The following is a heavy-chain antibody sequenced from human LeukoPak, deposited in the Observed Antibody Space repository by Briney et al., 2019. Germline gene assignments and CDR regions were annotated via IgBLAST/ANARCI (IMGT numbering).Heavy chain of an antibody. CDR3: ARDRDYDFWSGYYSSYWFDH. CDR1: GYTFTGYY. D-gene: IGHD3-3*01. CDR2: INPNSGGT. J-gene: IGHJ5*02. V-gene: IGHV1-2*02. Sequence: GASVKVSCKASGYTFTGYYMHWVRQAPGQELEWMGWINPNSGGTNYAQKFQGRVTMTRDTSISTAYMELSRLRSDDTAVYYCARDRDYDFWSGYYSSYWFDHWGQGTLVTVSS.